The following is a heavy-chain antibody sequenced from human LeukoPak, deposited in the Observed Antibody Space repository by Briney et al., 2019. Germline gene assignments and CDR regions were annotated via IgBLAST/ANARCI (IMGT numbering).Heavy chain of an antibody. CDR3: ARLGKIAVAGTADLGY. D-gene: IGHD6-19*01. CDR1: GYTFTSYA. J-gene: IGHJ4*02. Sequence: ASVKVSCKASGYTFTSYAMNWVRQAPGRGLEWMGWINTNTGNPTYAQGFTGRFVFSLDTSVSTAYLQISSLKAEDTAVYYCARLGKIAVAGTADLGYWGQGTLVTVSS. CDR2: INTNTGNP. V-gene: IGHV7-4-1*02.